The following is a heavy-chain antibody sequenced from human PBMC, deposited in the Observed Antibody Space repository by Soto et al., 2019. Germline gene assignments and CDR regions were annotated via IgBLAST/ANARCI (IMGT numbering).Heavy chain of an antibody. D-gene: IGHD3-22*01. J-gene: IGHJ4*02. Sequence: SLKISCKGSGYSFAGYWITWVRQKPGKGLEWMGRIDPSDSQTYYSPSFRGHVTISVTKSITTVFLQWSSLRASDTAMYYCARQIYDSDTGPNFQYYFDSWGQGTPVTVSS. CDR2: IDPSDSQT. CDR3: ARQIYDSDTGPNFQYYFDS. CDR1: GYSFAGYW. V-gene: IGHV5-10-1*01.